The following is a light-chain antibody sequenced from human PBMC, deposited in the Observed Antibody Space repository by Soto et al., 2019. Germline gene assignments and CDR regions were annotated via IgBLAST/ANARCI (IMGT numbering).Light chain of an antibody. Sequence: DIVMTQSPLSLPVTPGEPASISCSSSQSLLHSNGYNYLDWYLQKPWQSPQLLIYLGSNRASGVPDRFSGSGSGTDFTLKISRVEAEDVGVYYCMQALQTLPTFGQGTRLEIK. CDR2: LGS. CDR1: QSLLHSNGYNY. J-gene: IGKJ5*01. V-gene: IGKV2-28*01. CDR3: MQALQTLPT.